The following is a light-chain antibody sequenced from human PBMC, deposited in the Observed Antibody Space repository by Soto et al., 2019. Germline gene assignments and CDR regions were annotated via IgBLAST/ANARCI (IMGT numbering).Light chain of an antibody. J-gene: IGLJ2*01. CDR3: CSYAGSRTLDVV. V-gene: IGLV2-23*03. CDR2: EGS. CDR1: SSNVGSYDL. Sequence: QLVLTQPASVSGSPGQSITISCTGTSSNVGSYDLVSWYQQHPGKAPKVMIYEGSKRPSGVSNRFSGSKSGNTASLTISGLQAEDEADYYCCSYAGSRTLDVVFGGGTQLTVL.